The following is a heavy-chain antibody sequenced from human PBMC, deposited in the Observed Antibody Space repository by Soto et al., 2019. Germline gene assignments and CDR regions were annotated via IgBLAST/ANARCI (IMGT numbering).Heavy chain of an antibody. J-gene: IGHJ4*02. V-gene: IGHV3-53*01. CDR1: GFTVSNNY. CDR3: ATNPGGGGY. CDR2: IYSGGYT. D-gene: IGHD3-10*01. Sequence: EVQLVESGGGLIQPGGSLRLSCAVSGFTVSNNYMSWVRQAPGKGLEGVSVIYSGGYTAYGDSVKGRFTISRDNSKNKLYTQRNALGAAGTAVFFGATNPGGGGYWGQGTLVTVSS.